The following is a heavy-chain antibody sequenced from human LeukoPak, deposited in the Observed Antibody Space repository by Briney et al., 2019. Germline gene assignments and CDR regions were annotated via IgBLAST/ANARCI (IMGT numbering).Heavy chain of an antibody. Sequence: SVKVSCKASGGTFSSYAISWVRQAPGQGLEWMGRIIPILGIANYAQKFQGRVTITADKSTSTAYMELSSLRSDDTAVYYCARVSTYYDILTGYSPDYWGQGTLVTVSS. CDR2: IIPILGIA. CDR3: ARVSTYYDILTGYSPDY. CDR1: GGTFSSYA. V-gene: IGHV1-69*04. D-gene: IGHD3-9*01. J-gene: IGHJ4*02.